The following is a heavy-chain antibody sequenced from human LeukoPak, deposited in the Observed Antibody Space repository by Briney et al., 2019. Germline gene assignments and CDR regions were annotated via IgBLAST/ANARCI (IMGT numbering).Heavy chain of an antibody. Sequence: GGSLRLSCAASGFTFSSYEMNWVRQAPGKGLEWVSAVSGSGGSTYYADSVKGRFTISRDNSKNTLYLQMNSLRAEDTAVYYCAKDASRFYCTNGVCDFDYWGQGTLVTVSS. CDR2: VSGSGGST. V-gene: IGHV3-23*01. J-gene: IGHJ4*02. CDR1: GFTFSSYE. D-gene: IGHD2-8*01. CDR3: AKDASRFYCTNGVCDFDY.